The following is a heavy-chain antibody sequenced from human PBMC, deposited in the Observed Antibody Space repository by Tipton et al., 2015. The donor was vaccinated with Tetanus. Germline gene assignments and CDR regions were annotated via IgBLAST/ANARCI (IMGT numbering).Heavy chain of an antibody. Sequence: SLRLSCAASGFTFDDYAMHWVRQAPGKGLEWVSGISWNSGSIGYADSVKGRFTISRDNAKNSLYLQMNSLRAEDTALYYCAPAREDGYNLFGRYAFDIWGQGTMVTVSS. CDR1: GFTFDDYA. CDR3: APAREDGYNLFGRYAFDI. D-gene: IGHD5-24*01. CDR2: ISWNSGSI. V-gene: IGHV3-9*01. J-gene: IGHJ3*02.